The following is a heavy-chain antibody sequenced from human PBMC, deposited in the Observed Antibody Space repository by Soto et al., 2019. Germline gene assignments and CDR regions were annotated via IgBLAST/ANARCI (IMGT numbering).Heavy chain of an antibody. J-gene: IGHJ4*02. CDR2: ISSSSSYI. Sequence: PGGSLRLSCAASGFTFSSYSMNWVRQAPGKGLEWVSSISSSSSYIYYADSVKGRFTISRDNAKNSLYLQMNSLRAEDTAVYYCARPLYGSGSYSDYWGQGTLVTVSS. D-gene: IGHD3-10*01. V-gene: IGHV3-21*04. CDR3: ARPLYGSGSYSDY. CDR1: GFTFSSYS.